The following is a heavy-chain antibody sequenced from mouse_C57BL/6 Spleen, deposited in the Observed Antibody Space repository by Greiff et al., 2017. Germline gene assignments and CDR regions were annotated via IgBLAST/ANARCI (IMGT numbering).Heavy chain of an antibody. Sequence: QVQLKQPGAELVMPGASVKLSCKASGYTFTSYWMHWVKQRPGQGLEWIGEIDPSDSYTNYNQKFKGKSTLTVDKSSSTAYMQLSSLTSEDSAVYYCARRAYYYGSTGSMDYWGQGTSVTVSS. J-gene: IGHJ4*01. CDR3: ARRAYYYGSTGSMDY. CDR2: IDPSDSYT. V-gene: IGHV1-69*01. D-gene: IGHD1-1*01. CDR1: GYTFTSYW.